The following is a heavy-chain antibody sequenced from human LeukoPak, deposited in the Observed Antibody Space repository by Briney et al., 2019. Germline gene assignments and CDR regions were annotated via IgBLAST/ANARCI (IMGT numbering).Heavy chain of an antibody. J-gene: IGHJ4*02. CDR1: GDTFTNHY. V-gene: IGHV1-46*01. CDR3: ARGYGDYVDY. Sequence: ASVKVSCKASGDTFTNHYMHWVRQAPGQGLEWMGIIYPSGGSTSYAHKFQGRVSMARDATTSTVYMELSSLRLEDTAVYYCARGYGDYVDYWGQGTLVTVSS. CDR2: IYPSGGST. D-gene: IGHD4-17*01.